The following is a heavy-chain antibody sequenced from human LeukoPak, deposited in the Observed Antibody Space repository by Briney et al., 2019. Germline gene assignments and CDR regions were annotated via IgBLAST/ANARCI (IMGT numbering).Heavy chain of an antibody. J-gene: IGHJ4*02. V-gene: IGHV1-18*01. Sequence: ASVKVSCKASGYTFTSYGISWVRQAPGQGLEWMGWISAYNGNTNYAQKLQGTVTMTTDTSTSTAYMELRSLRSDDTAVYYCARAYCSGGSCYFDYWGQGTLVTVSS. CDR2: ISAYNGNT. D-gene: IGHD2-15*01. CDR1: GYTFTSYG. CDR3: ARAYCSGGSCYFDY.